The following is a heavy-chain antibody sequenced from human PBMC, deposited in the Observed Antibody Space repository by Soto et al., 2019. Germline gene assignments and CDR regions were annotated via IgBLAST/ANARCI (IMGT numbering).Heavy chain of an antibody. CDR2: INHSGST. J-gene: IGHJ6*02. V-gene: IGHV4-34*01. CDR3: ARDDYDFGSGYFYGMDV. Sequence: SETLSLTCAVYGGSFSGYYWSWIRQPPGKGLEWIGEINHSGSTNYNPSLKSRVTISVDTSKNQFSLKLSSVTAADTAVYYCARDDYDFGSGYFYGMDVWGQGTTVTVSS. CDR1: GGSFSGYY. D-gene: IGHD3-3*01.